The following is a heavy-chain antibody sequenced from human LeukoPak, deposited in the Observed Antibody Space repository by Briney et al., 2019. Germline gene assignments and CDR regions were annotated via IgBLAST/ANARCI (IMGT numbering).Heavy chain of an antibody. Sequence: SETLSLTCTVSGGSISSGGYYWSWIRQHPGKGLEWIGYIYYSGSTYYNPSLKSRVTISVDTSKNKFSLKLGSVTAADPPVYYCGRVGGWLMTFDYWGQGTLVTVSS. CDR3: GRVGGWLMTFDY. V-gene: IGHV4-31*03. CDR1: GGSISSGGYY. CDR2: IYYSGST. J-gene: IGHJ4*02. D-gene: IGHD6-19*01.